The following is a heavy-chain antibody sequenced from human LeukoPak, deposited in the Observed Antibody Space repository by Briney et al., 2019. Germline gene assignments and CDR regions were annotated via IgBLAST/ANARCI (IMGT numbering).Heavy chain of an antibody. J-gene: IGHJ4*02. D-gene: IGHD4-23*01. Sequence: SETLSLTCAVYGGSFSGYYWSWIRQPPGKGLEWIGEINHSGSTNYNPSLTSRVTISVDTSKNQFSLKLGSVTAADTAVYYCPSGYGGPKFDYWGQGTLVTVSS. CDR2: INHSGST. V-gene: IGHV4-34*01. CDR3: PSGYGGPKFDY. CDR1: GGSFSGYY.